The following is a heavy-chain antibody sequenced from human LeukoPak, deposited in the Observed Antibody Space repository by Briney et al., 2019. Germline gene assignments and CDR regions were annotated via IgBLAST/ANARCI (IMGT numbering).Heavy chain of an antibody. J-gene: IGHJ4*02. V-gene: IGHV4-38-2*02. Sequence: SETLSLTCTVSGYSISSGYYWGWIRQPPGKGLEWIGSIYHSGSTYYNPSLKSRVTMSVDTSKNHFSLKLSSVTAADTAVYYCARDSYYYDSSGYAPLRYWGQGTLVTVSS. D-gene: IGHD3-22*01. CDR3: ARDSYYYDSSGYAPLRY. CDR1: GYSISSGYY. CDR2: IYHSGST.